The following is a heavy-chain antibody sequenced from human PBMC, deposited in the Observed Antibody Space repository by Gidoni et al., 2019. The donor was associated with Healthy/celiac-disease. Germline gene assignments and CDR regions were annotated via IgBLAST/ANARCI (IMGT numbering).Heavy chain of an antibody. Sequence: QLQLLPSGAELQKPGPSVKVSCKASGYTFTRCRISWVRQATGQGLEWMGWISAYNGNTNDAQKLQGRVTMTTDTSTSTAYMELRSLRSDDTAVNYCARDFPTYYYDSSGYYPDYWGQGTLVTVSS. CDR1: GYTFTRCR. D-gene: IGHD3-22*01. V-gene: IGHV1-18*04. CDR2: ISAYNGNT. J-gene: IGHJ4*02. CDR3: ARDFPTYYYDSSGYYPDY.